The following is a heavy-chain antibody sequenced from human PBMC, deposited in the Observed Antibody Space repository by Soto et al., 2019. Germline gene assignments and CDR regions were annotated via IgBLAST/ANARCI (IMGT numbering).Heavy chain of an antibody. CDR1: GDSVSSNSVA. Sequence: PSQTLSLTCAISGDSVSSNSVAWNWIRQSPSRGLEWLGRTFYRSKWYNDYAVSVKSRITINPETSKNQFSLQLNAVTPEDTAVYYCARAGTKMFGLVHHFGYWGQGTLVTVSS. V-gene: IGHV6-1*01. CDR2: TFYRSKWYN. J-gene: IGHJ4*02. CDR3: ARAGTKMFGLVHHFGY. D-gene: IGHD3-3*01.